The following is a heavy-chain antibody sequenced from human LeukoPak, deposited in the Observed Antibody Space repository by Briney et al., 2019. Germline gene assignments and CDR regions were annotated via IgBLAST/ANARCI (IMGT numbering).Heavy chain of an antibody. D-gene: IGHD2-15*01. CDR2: IWYDGSNN. CDR3: ARCSGGTCFPRGYMDV. Sequence: GALRLSCAASGFTFSTYGMHWVRQAPGKGLEWVAVIWYDGSNNYYADSVKGLFTIYRDNSKNTLYLQMNSLRAEDTAVYCCARCSGGTCFPRGYMDVWGKGTTVTVSS. CDR1: GFTFSTYG. J-gene: IGHJ6*03. V-gene: IGHV3-33*01.